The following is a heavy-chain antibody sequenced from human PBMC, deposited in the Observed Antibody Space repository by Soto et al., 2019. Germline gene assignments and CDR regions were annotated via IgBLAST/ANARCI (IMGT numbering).Heavy chain of an antibody. J-gene: IGHJ6*02. CDR3: ASQLAQNSYYYYGMDV. Sequence: QVQLVESGGGVVQPGRSLRLSCAASGFTFSSYGMHWVRQAPGKGLEWVAVISYDGSNKYYADSVKGRFTISRDNSKNTLYLQMNSLRAEDTAVYYCASQLAQNSYYYYGMDVWGQGTTVTVSS. D-gene: IGHD6-6*01. V-gene: IGHV3-30*03. CDR1: GFTFSSYG. CDR2: ISYDGSNK.